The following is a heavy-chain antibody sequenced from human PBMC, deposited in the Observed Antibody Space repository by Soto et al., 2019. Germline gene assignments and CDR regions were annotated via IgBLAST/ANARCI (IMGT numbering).Heavy chain of an antibody. V-gene: IGHV3-48*03. J-gene: IGHJ4*02. CDR1: GFTFSSYE. CDR2: ISSSGSTI. D-gene: IGHD3-22*01. Sequence: EVQLVESGGVVVQPGGSLRLSCAASGFTFSSYEMNWVRQAPGKGLEWVSYISSSGSTIYYADSVKGRFTISRDNAKNSLYLQMNSLRAEDTAVYYCARETRKSGWYYYDSSGYSLDYWGQGTLVTVSS. CDR3: ARETRKSGWYYYDSSGYSLDY.